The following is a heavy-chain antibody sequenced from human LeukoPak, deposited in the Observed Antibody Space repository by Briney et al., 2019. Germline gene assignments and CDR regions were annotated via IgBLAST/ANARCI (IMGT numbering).Heavy chain of an antibody. CDR3: ARFGYGSDFDY. V-gene: IGHV4-34*01. D-gene: IGHD3-10*01. J-gene: IGHJ4*02. CDR2: INHSGST. Sequence: SETQSLTCAVYGGSFSGYYWSWVRQPPGKGLEWIGEINHSGSTNYNPSLKSRVTISVDTSKNQFSLKLSSVTAADTAVYYCARFGYGSDFDYWGQGTLVTVSS. CDR1: GGSFSGYY.